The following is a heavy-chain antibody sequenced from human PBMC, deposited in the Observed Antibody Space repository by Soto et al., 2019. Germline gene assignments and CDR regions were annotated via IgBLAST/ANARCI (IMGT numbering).Heavy chain of an antibody. CDR3: ARDLRSGYDTHFDY. Sequence: SVKVSCKASGYTFTGYFMHWLRQAPGQGLEWMGWINPKTGGTNYAQKFQGRVTMTRDTSISTAYMDLSRLRSDDTAVYYCARDLRSGYDTHFDYWGQGTLVTVYS. V-gene: IGHV1-2*02. CDR1: GYTFTGYF. J-gene: IGHJ4*02. D-gene: IGHD5-12*01. CDR2: INPKTGGT.